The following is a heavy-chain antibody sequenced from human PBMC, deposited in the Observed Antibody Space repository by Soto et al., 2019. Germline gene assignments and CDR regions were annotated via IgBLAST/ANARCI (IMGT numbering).Heavy chain of an antibody. CDR2: ISYDGSNK. D-gene: IGHD6-19*01. CDR3: AKDTGGSGWYYFDY. Sequence: QVQLVESGGGVVQPGRSLRLSCAASGLTFSSYGMHWVRQAPGKGLEWVAVISYDGSNKYYADSVKGRFTISRDNSKNTLYLQMNSLRAEDTAVYYCAKDTGGSGWYYFDYWGQGTLVTVSS. CDR1: GLTFSSYG. J-gene: IGHJ4*02. V-gene: IGHV3-30*18.